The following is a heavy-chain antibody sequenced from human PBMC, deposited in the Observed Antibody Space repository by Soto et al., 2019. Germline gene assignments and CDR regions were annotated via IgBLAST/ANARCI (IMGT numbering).Heavy chain of an antibody. J-gene: IGHJ4*02. CDR2: ISYDGSNK. CDR1: GFTFSSYA. Sequence: QVQLVESGGGVVQPGRSLRLSCAASGFTFSSYAMHWVRQAPGKGLEWVAVISYDGSNKYYAESVKGRFTFSRDKSKNTLYLQMNRLRAEDTAVYYCARDGPRRWGGDSFDYWGQGTLVTVSS. V-gene: IGHV3-30-3*01. CDR3: ARDGPRRWGGDSFDY. D-gene: IGHD2-21*01.